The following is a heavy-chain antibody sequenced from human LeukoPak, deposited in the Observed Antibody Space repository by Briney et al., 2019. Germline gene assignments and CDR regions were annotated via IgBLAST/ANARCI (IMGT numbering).Heavy chain of an antibody. Sequence: GGSLRLSCAASGVTFSSYSMNWVRQAPGKGLEWVSSISSSSSYIYYADSVKGRFTISRDNAKNSLYLQMNSLRAEDTAVYYCARDQLGAIYAFDIWGQGTMVTVSS. CDR2: ISSSSSYI. CDR3: ARDQLGAIYAFDI. CDR1: GVTFSSYS. V-gene: IGHV3-21*01. D-gene: IGHD1-26*01. J-gene: IGHJ3*02.